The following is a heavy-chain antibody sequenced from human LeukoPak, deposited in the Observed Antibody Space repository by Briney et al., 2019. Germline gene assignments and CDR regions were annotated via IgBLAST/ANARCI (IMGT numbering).Heavy chain of an antibody. CDR2: ISYDGSNK. Sequence: GGSLRLSCAASGFTFSSYAMHWVRQAPGKGLEWVAVISYDGSNKYYADSVKGRFTISRDNSKNTLYLQMNSLRAEDTAVYYCARHGEAAAGTGWFDPWGQGTLVTVSS. CDR1: GFTFSSYA. V-gene: IGHV3-30-3*01. D-gene: IGHD6-13*01. CDR3: ARHGEAAAGTGWFDP. J-gene: IGHJ5*02.